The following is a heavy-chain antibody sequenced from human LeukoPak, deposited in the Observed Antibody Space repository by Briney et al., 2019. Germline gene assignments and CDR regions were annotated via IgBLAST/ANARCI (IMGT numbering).Heavy chain of an antibody. J-gene: IGHJ4*02. CDR3: AILTTHSSSSQFDY. CDR2: ISGSGTIT. D-gene: IGHD6-6*01. Sequence: PGGSLRLSCAASGFTLSRYAMSWVRQAPGKGLEWVSAISGSGTITYYADSVKGRFTISRDNSKDTLYLQMNSLRAEDTAIYFCAILTTHSSSSQFDYWGQGTLVTVSS. V-gene: IGHV3-23*01. CDR1: GFTLSRYA.